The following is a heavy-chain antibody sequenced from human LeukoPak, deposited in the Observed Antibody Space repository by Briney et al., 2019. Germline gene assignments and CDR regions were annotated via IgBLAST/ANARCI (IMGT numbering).Heavy chain of an antibody. CDR3: ARGYTGYAFDI. J-gene: IGHJ3*02. CDR2: IGTAGDT. V-gene: IGHV3-13*01. D-gene: IGHD1-1*01. CDR1: GFTFSSYD. Sequence: GGSLRLSCAASGFTFSSYDMHWVRQATGKGLEWVSAIGTAGDTYYPGSVKGRFTISRENVKNSLYLQMNSLRAGDTAVYYCARGYTGYAFDIWGQGTMVTVSS.